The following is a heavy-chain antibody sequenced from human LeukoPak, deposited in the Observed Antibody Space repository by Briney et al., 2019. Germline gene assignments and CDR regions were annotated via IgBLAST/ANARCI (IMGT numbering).Heavy chain of an antibody. V-gene: IGHV3-64*01. Sequence: GGSLRLSCAASGFTFSSYATHWVRQAPGKGLEYVSAISSNGGSTYYANSVKGRFTISRDNSKNTLYLQMGSLRAEDMAVYYCARDPERDCSGGSCYGSYYYYYYMDVWGKGTTVTISS. CDR1: GFTFSSYA. J-gene: IGHJ6*03. CDR3: ARDPERDCSGGSCYGSYYYYYYMDV. CDR2: ISSNGGST. D-gene: IGHD2-15*01.